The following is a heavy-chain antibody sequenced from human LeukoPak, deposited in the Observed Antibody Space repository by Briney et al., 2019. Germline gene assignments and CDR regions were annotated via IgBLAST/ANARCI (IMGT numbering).Heavy chain of an antibody. V-gene: IGHV5-10-1*01. CDR3: ARHTISDY. Sequence: GESLKISCKGSGYSLSSYWINWVRQMPGKGLEWMGRIDPSDSYTNYNPSFQSHVTISADKSISTAYLQWSSLMASDTAMYYCARHTISDYWGQGTQVTVSS. D-gene: IGHD3-10*01. J-gene: IGHJ4*02. CDR2: IDPSDSYT. CDR1: GYSLSSYW.